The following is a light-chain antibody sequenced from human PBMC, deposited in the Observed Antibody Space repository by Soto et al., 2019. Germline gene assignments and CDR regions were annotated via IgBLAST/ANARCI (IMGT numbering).Light chain of an antibody. Sequence: QSVLTQPPSASGSPGQSVTISCTGTSSDVGGYNYASWYRQHPGKAPQLIIYDVNKRPSGVPDRFSGSKSGNTASLTVSGLQAEDEADYFCNSYGGTNNYVVFGGGTKLTVL. CDR2: DVN. CDR3: NSYGGTNNYVV. CDR1: SSDVGGYNY. V-gene: IGLV2-8*01. J-gene: IGLJ2*01.